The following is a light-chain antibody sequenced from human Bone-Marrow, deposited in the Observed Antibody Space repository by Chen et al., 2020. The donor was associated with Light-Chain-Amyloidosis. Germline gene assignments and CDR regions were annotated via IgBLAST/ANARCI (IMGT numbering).Light chain of an antibody. Sequence: QSALTQPRAVSGLLGRSVTIPCTGTSSDVGAYTYVSCYQQHPGKAPKLIIYDVNKRPSGVPDRFSGSQSGNTASQTISRLQADDESDYFCSSYSGTYTWVFGGGTKLTVL. CDR2: DVN. CDR3: SSYSGTYTWV. CDR1: SSDVGAYTY. V-gene: IGLV2-11*01. J-gene: IGLJ3*02.